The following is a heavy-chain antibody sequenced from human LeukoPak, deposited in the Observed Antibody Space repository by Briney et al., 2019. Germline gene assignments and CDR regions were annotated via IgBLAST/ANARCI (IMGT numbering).Heavy chain of an antibody. V-gene: IGHV3-48*03. CDR1: GFTFSSYE. CDR3: ARGPWDYYDSSGGRHFDY. J-gene: IGHJ4*02. D-gene: IGHD3-22*01. CDR2: ISSSGSTI. Sequence: GGSLRLSCAASGFTFSSYEMNWVRQAPGKGLEGVSYISSSGSTIFYADSVKGRFTISRDNAKNSLYLQMNSLRAEDTAVYFCARGPWDYYDSSGGRHFDYWGQGTLVTVSS.